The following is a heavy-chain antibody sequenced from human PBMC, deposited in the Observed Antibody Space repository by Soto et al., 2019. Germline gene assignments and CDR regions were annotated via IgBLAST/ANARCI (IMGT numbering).Heavy chain of an antibody. V-gene: IGHV3-33*01. CDR1: GFTFTTFA. D-gene: IGHD2-8*01. CDR2: IWPDGNDK. CDR3: VRGSSCSNGVRYNLGWFGP. Sequence: QVQLVESGGGVGQPGRSLRLSCTASGFTFTTFALHWVRQGPAKGLEWVAIIWPDGNDKYYADSVKGRFTISSDNSKNTLFLQMNSLRAEDTAVYYCVRGSSCSNGVRYNLGWFGPWGQGTLVTVSS. J-gene: IGHJ5*02.